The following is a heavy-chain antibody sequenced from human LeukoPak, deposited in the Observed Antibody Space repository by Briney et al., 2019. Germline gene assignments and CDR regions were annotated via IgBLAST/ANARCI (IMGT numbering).Heavy chain of an antibody. CDR1: DYTFTKYG. V-gene: IGHV1-18*01. J-gene: IGHJ5*02. Sequence: GASVNVSCKASDYTFTKYGLSWVRQTPGQGLEWMRWISTYNGNTIYAQNLQGRVTMTTDTSTSTAYMELRSLRSDDTALYYCARTPRYDFWSGYSNWFDPWGQGTLVTVSS. D-gene: IGHD3-3*01. CDR2: ISTYNGNT. CDR3: ARTPRYDFWSGYSNWFDP.